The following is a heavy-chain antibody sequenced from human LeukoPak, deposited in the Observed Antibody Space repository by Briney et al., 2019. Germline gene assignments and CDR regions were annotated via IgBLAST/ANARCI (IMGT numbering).Heavy chain of an antibody. V-gene: IGHV4-39*07. CDR2: IYFIGST. CDR1: GGSISTNGYY. J-gene: IGHJ5*02. CDR3: ARTGSGIFNWFDP. D-gene: IGHD3-10*01. Sequence: SETLSLTRTVSGGSISTNGYYRGWIRQPPGKGLEWVASIYFIGSTYYNPSLTSRVTISVDTSKNQFSLKLTSVTAADTAVYYCARTGSGIFNWFDPWGQGTLVTVSS.